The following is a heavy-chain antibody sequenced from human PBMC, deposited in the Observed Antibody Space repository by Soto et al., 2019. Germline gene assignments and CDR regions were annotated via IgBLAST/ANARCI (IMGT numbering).Heavy chain of an antibody. J-gene: IGHJ1*01. Sequence: GGSLRLSCAASGFTFDDYAMHWVRQAPGKGLEWVSGISWNSGSIGYADSVKGRFTISRDNAKNSLYLQMNSLRAEDTALYYCAKTAYCGGDCYFFGEYFQHWGQGTLVTVSS. CDR3: AKTAYCGGDCYFFGEYFQH. D-gene: IGHD2-21*01. CDR2: ISWNSGSI. V-gene: IGHV3-9*01. CDR1: GFTFDDYA.